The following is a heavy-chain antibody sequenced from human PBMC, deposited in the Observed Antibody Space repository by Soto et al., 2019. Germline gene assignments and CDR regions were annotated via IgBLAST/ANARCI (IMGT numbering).Heavy chain of an antibody. CDR2: INPNGGGT. CDR3: ARDAEVSLRYFIWGPTHYFDY. Sequence: ASVKVSCKASGYTFTGYYMHWVRQAPGQGLEWMGWINPNGGGTKYAQKLQGRVTMTRDTSISTAYMELSRLLSDDTAVYYCARDAEVSLRYFIWGPTHYFDYWGQGSLVTVSS. D-gene: IGHD3-9*01. V-gene: IGHV1-2*02. J-gene: IGHJ4*02. CDR1: GYTFTGYY.